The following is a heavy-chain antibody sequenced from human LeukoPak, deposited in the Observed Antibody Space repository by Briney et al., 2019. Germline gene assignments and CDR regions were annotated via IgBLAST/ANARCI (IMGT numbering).Heavy chain of an antibody. CDR1: GFTFSGYT. V-gene: IGHV3-21*04. J-gene: IGHJ3*02. CDR2: ISRSSTYI. D-gene: IGHD1-26*01. CDR3: ARGGSYLSAFDI. Sequence: PGGSLRLSCAASGFTFSGYTMNWVRQAPGKGLEWVSSISRSSTYIYYADSVEGRFTISRDNSKSTLYLQMNSLRAEDTAVYYCARGGSYLSAFDIWGQGTMATVSS.